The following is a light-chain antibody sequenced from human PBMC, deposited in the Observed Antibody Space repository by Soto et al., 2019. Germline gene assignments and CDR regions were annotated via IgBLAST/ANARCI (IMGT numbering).Light chain of an antibody. CDR3: QQYHKLPPIT. CDR1: QDISNS. J-gene: IGKJ5*01. Sequence: DIPMTQSPSSLSASVRDRVTVTCQASQDISNSLNWYQQRPGKDPKLLIYGASNLETGVPSRFSGGASGTDFTSTITSLQPEDIATYCCQQYHKLPPITFGQGTRLEIK. CDR2: GAS. V-gene: IGKV1-33*01.